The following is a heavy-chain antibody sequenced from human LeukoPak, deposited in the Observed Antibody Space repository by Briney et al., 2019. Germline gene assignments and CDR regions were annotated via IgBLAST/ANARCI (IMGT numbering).Heavy chain of an antibody. CDR3: ARERESNLTGYYPSYFVY. V-gene: IGHV4-30-4*01. D-gene: IGHD3-9*01. CDR1: GGSISSGDYY. Sequence: SQTLSLTCTVSGGSISSGDYYWSWIRQPPGKGLEWIGYIYYSGSTYYNPSLKSRVTISVDTSKNQFSLKLSSVTAADTAVYYCARERESNLTGYYPSYFVYWGQGTLVTVSS. J-gene: IGHJ4*02. CDR2: IYYSGST.